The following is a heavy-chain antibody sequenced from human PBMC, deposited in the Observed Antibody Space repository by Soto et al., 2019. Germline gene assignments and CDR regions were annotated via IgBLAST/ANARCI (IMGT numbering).Heavy chain of an antibody. J-gene: IGHJ5*02. V-gene: IGHV3-15*01. D-gene: IGHD1-26*01. CDR2: IKSRADGGTK. Sequence: EMHLVDSGGGLVKPGGSLRRYCAASGFTFSHAWMSWVCQAPGMGLEWVGRIKSRADGGTKDYGAPVRGRFTISRDDSENMLYLQMNSLKTEDSAVYYCTVVKRWDQYSTSGYWFDPWGPGTLVTVSS. CDR1: GFTFSHAW. CDR3: TVVKRWDQYSTSGYWFDP.